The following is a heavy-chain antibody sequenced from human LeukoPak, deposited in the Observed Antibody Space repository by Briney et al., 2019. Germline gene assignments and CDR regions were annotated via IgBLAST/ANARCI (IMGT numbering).Heavy chain of an antibody. V-gene: IGHV3-23*01. J-gene: IGHJ3*01. CDR1: GLTISNNF. D-gene: IGHD5-24*01. Sequence: GGSLRVSCAASGLTISNNFMGWVRQAPGKGLEWVSLIGASGESTYYADSVKGRFTISKDNSKNTLSLQMNSLRVEDTAMYFCAKDIQLSTWGLGTMVTVSS. CDR3: AKDIQLST. CDR2: IGASGEST.